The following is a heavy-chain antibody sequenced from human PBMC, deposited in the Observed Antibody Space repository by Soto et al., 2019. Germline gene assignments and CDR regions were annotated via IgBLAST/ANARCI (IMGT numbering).Heavy chain of an antibody. D-gene: IGHD1-26*01. CDR2: INPNSGGS. J-gene: IGHJ5*02. Sequence: QVQLVQSGAEVKKPGASVKVSCKASGYTFTGYYMHWVRQAPGQGLEWMGWINPNSGGSNYAQKFQGWVTMTRTTTISTAVMELRRLRSDDTAVYSCARAVGATTRPPTPWFDPWGQGTMVTVSS. V-gene: IGHV1-2*04. CDR3: ARAVGATTRPPTPWFDP. CDR1: GYTFTGYY.